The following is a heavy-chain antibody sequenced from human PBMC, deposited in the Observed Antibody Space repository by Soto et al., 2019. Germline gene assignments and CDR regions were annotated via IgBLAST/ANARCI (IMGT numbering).Heavy chain of an antibody. D-gene: IGHD1-26*01. Sequence: QMQLVQSGPEVKKPGTSVKVSCKASGFTFTSSAMQWVRQARGQRLEWIGWTVVGSGNTNYAQKFQERVTITRDMSTSTAYMELSSLRSDDTAVYYCAAEAYSGSYSYYYGMDVWGQGTTVTVTS. CDR2: TVVGSGNT. J-gene: IGHJ6*02. CDR1: GFTFTSSA. CDR3: AAEAYSGSYSYYYGMDV. V-gene: IGHV1-58*02.